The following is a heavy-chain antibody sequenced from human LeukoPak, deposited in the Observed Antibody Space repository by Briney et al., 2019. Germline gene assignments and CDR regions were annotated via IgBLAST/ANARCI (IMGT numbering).Heavy chain of an antibody. D-gene: IGHD2-2*01. Sequence: SQTLSLTCTVSGGSISSGGYFWSWIRQHPGTGLEWIGYIYYSGSTNYNPSLKSRVTISVDTSKNQFSLKLSSATAADTAVYYCARGDIVVVPDYYYYYGMDVWGQGTTVTVSS. CDR1: GGSISSGGYF. V-gene: IGHV4-61*08. CDR3: ARGDIVVVPDYYYYYGMDV. J-gene: IGHJ6*02. CDR2: IYYSGST.